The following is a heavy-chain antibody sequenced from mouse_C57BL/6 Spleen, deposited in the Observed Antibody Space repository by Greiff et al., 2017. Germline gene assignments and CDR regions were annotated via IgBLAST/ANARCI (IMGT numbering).Heavy chain of an antibody. CDR3: ARGNEDYFDY. CDR1: GYTFTDYY. D-gene: IGHD2-1*01. CDR2: IYPGSGNT. J-gene: IGHJ2*01. V-gene: IGHV1-76*01. Sequence: VQLQQSGAELVRPGASVKLSCKASGYTFTDYYINWVKQRPGQGLEWIARIYPGSGNTYYNEKFKGKATLTAEKSSSTAYMQLSSLTSEDSAVYFCARGNEDYFDYWGQGTTLTVSS.